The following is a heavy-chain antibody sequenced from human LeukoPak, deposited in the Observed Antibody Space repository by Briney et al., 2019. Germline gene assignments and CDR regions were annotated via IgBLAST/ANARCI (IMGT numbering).Heavy chain of an antibody. D-gene: IGHD3-3*01. CDR1: GFTFSSYS. CDR3: ATDRAYYDFWSGYLEDY. J-gene: IGHJ4*02. Sequence: GGSLRLSCAASGFTFSSYSMNWVRQAPGKGLEWVSSISSSSYIYYADSVKGRFTISRDNAKNSLYLQMNSLRAEDTAVYYCATDRAYYDFWSGYLEDYWGQGTLVTVSS. CDR2: ISSSSYI. V-gene: IGHV3-21*01.